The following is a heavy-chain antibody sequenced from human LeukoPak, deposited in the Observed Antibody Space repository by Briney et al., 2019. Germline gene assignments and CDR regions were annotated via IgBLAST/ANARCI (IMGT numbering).Heavy chain of an antibody. V-gene: IGHV3-23*01. Sequence: GGSLRLSCATSGFIFSTYALSWVRQAPGKGLEWASLIIGSSGDTFYADSVKGRFTISRDNSKNRLYLQMNSLRAEDTALYYCAKGAYDYIEMGYFDYWGQGTLVTVSS. CDR3: AKGAYDYIEMGYFDY. D-gene: IGHD5-12*01. CDR2: IIGSSGDT. CDR1: GFIFSTYA. J-gene: IGHJ4*02.